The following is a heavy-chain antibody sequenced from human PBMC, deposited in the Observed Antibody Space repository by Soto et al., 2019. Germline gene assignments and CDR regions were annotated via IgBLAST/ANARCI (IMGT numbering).Heavy chain of an antibody. Sequence: QVQLVEYGGGVVQPGRSLRLSCAASGFTFSSYAMHWVRQAPGKGLEWVAVISYDGSNKYYAGSVKGRFTISRDNSKNTLYLQMNSLRVEDTAVYYCARDFTDIVLMVYATIDYWGQGTLVTVSS. CDR1: GFTFSSYA. D-gene: IGHD2-8*01. CDR2: ISYDGSNK. CDR3: ARDFTDIVLMVYATIDY. V-gene: IGHV3-30-3*01. J-gene: IGHJ4*02.